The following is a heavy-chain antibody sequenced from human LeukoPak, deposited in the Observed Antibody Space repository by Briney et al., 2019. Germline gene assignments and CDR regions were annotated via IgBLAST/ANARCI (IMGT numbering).Heavy chain of an antibody. V-gene: IGHV1-2*02. CDR2: MNPNSGDR. CDR3: VRTLSAMIPYDY. D-gene: IGHD3-16*01. Sequence: ASVKVSCKASGYTFTGYYMHWVRQAPGQGLEWMGWMNPNSGDRNSAQKFQGRVTMTRDTSIRTTYMELSSLRSDDTAVYYCVRTLSAMIPYDYWGNGTLIIVSS. CDR1: GYTFTGYY. J-gene: IGHJ4*01.